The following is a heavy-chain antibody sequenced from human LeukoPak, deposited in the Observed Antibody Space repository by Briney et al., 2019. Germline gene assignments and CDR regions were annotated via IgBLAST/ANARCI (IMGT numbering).Heavy chain of an antibody. Sequence: SGGSLRLSCAATGLTFSNFPMHWVRQAPGKGLEWVAVISYDGNTKYYADSVKGRFAITRDNSKNTLYLQMNSLRAEDTAVYYCAKDPAPFYYYYYYMDVWGKGTTVTVSS. CDR2: ISYDGNTK. CDR3: AKDPAPFYYYYYYMDV. J-gene: IGHJ6*03. CDR1: GLTFSNFP. V-gene: IGHV3-30*09.